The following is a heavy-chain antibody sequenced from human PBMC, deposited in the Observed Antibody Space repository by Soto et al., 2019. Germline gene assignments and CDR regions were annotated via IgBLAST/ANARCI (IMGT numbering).Heavy chain of an antibody. CDR2: TYYRSKWYY. J-gene: IGHJ4*01. V-gene: IGHV6-1*01. CDR3: ARGAQYRGRIFDY. CDR1: GGSVSSNTAG. Sequence: QVQLQKSGPGLVKPSQTLLLTCDISGGSVSSNTAGWNWVRQSPSRGLEWLGRTYYRSKWYYDYAISVRSRITINSDTAKTQYSLQLNSVTTEDKAVYYCARGAQYRGRIFDYCGQGTLVTVSS. D-gene: IGHD1-26*01.